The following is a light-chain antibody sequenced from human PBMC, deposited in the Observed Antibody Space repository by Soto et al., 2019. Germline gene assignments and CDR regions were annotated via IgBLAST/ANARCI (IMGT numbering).Light chain of an antibody. V-gene: IGLV2-8*01. J-gene: IGLJ2*01. CDR3: TSYARTNSVI. CDR1: SSDPATDKY. CDR2: EVR. Sequence: QSALTQPPSASGSPGQSVTISCTGTSSDPATDKYVSWYQQHPGKAPKLMIYEVRKRPSGVPDRFSGSKSVNTASLTVSGLQAEDEADYYCTSYARTNSVIFGGGTKLTVL.